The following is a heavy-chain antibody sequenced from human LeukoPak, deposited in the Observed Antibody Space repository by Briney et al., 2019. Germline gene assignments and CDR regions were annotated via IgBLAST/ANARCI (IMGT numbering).Heavy chain of an antibody. Sequence: GGSLRLSCAASGFTFSSYGMRWVRQAPGKGLEWVAFIRYDGSNKYYADSVKGRFTISRDNSKNTLYLQMDSLRAEDTAVYYCAKGRGYSYGLPFLYWGQGTLVTVSS. CDR2: IRYDGSNK. CDR1: GFTFSSYG. J-gene: IGHJ4*02. D-gene: IGHD5-18*01. CDR3: AKGRGYSYGLPFLY. V-gene: IGHV3-30*02.